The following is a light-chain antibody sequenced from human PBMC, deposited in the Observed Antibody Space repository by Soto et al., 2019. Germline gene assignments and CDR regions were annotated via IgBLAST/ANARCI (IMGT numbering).Light chain of an antibody. V-gene: IGKV3-20*01. CDR1: QSIRSN. Sequence: EIVTTHSPDTLSVSPVEGATLSCRVSQSIRSNLAWYQQRPGQAPRLLIYGASNRATGFPDRFSGSGSGTDFTLTISRLEPEDFAVYYCQKYGSSPIICGQGTQRANK. CDR2: GAS. CDR3: QKYGSSPII. J-gene: IGKJ5*01.